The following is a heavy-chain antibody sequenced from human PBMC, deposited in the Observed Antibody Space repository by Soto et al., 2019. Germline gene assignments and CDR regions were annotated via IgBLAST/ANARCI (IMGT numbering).Heavy chain of an antibody. J-gene: IGHJ6*02. V-gene: IGHV3-48*03. D-gene: IGHD3-3*01. CDR2: ISSSGSTI. Sequence: GGSLRLSCAASGFTFSSYEMNWVRQAPGKGLEWFSYISSSGSTIYYADSVKGRFTISRDNAKNSLYLQMNSLRAEDTAVYYCARAADFWSGYYPTQYYYGMDVWGQGTKVTVS. CDR1: GFTFSSYE. CDR3: ARAADFWSGYYPTQYYYGMDV.